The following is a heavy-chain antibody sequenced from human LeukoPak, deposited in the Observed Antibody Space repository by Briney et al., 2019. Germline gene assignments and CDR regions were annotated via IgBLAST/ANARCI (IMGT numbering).Heavy chain of an antibody. Sequence: PGGSLRLSCAASGFTVSSNYMSWVRQAPGKGLEWVSVIYSGGSTYYADSVKGRFTISRDNSKNTLYLQMNSLRADDTAMYYCASMTTVTLDDAFDLWGQGTMVTVSS. CDR2: IYSGGST. V-gene: IGHV3-53*01. CDR1: GFTVSSNY. D-gene: IGHD4-17*01. J-gene: IGHJ3*01. CDR3: ASMTTVTLDDAFDL.